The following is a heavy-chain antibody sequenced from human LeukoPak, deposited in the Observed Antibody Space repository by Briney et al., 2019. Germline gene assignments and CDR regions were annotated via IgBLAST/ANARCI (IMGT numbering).Heavy chain of an antibody. J-gene: IGHJ3*02. D-gene: IGHD1-26*01. Sequence: SETLSLTCTVSTGSIISYYWSWIRQPPGKTLEWIGYIYYSGSANYNPSLKSRVTISVDTSKNQFSLKLTSVTAADTAVYYCARHWVSSESPYSFDIWGQGTMVTVSS. CDR1: TGSIISYY. V-gene: IGHV4-59*08. CDR3: ARHWVSSESPYSFDI. CDR2: IYYSGSA.